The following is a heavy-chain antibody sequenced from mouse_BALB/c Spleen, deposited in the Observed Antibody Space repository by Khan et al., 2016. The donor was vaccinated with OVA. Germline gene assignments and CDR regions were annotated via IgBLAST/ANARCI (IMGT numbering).Heavy chain of an antibody. V-gene: IGHV9-3-1*01. CDR3: ARRIYDGYYDAMDY. D-gene: IGHD2-3*01. CDR2: INTYTGEP. CDR1: GYTFTNYG. Sequence: LVESGPELKKPGETVKISCKASGYTFTNYGMNWVNQAPGKALKWMGWINTYTGEPTYGDDFKGRFAISLETSANTAYLQINNLKNEDTATYFCARRIYDGYYDAMDYWGQGTSITVSS. J-gene: IGHJ4*01.